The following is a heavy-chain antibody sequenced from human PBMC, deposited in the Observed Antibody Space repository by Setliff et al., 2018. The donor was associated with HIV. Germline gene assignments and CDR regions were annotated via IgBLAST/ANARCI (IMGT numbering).Heavy chain of an antibody. CDR2: IYTSGST. CDR3: ARHPPYCSGGSCYRGRGYYLDY. V-gene: IGHV4-61*02. CDR1: GGSISSGSYY. J-gene: IGHJ4*02. Sequence: SETLSLTCTVSGGSISSGSYYWSWIRQPAGKGLEWIGRIYTSGSTNYNPSLKSRVTISVDTSKNQFSLKLNSVTAADTAMYYCARHPPYCSGGSCYRGRGYYLDYWGQGTLVTVSS. D-gene: IGHD2-15*01.